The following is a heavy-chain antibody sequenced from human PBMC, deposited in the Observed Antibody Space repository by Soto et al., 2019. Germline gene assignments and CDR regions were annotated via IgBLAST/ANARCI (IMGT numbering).Heavy chain of an antibody. CDR3: ARVGGYGMDV. D-gene: IGHD3-10*01. J-gene: IGHJ6*02. Sequence: SETLSLTCAVSGYSISSGYYWGWIRQPPGKGLEWIGSIYHSGSTYYNPSLKSRVTMSVDTSKNQFSLKLSSVTAADTAVYYCARVGGYGMDVWGQGTTVTVS. CDR1: GYSISSGYY. CDR2: IYHSGST. V-gene: IGHV4-38-2*01.